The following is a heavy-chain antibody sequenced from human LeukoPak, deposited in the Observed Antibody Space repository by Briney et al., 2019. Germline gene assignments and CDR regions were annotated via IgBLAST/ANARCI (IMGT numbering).Heavy chain of an antibody. Sequence: GGSLRLSCAASGFIVNSYGMSWVRQAPGKGLAWVSLIYSDGVTQYADSVKGRFTISRDNSKNTLYLQMNSLRDEDTAVYFCARDRAEGKTWVEFDPWGQGTLVTVSS. J-gene: IGHJ5*02. V-gene: IGHV3-66*02. CDR1: GFIVNSYG. CDR2: IYSDGVT. CDR3: ARDRAEGKTWVEFDP.